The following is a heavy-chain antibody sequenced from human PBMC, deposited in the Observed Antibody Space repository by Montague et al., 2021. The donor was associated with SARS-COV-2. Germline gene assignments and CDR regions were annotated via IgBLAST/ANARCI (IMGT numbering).Heavy chain of an antibody. CDR3: ASAQTTCFIANCVNYFDY. D-gene: IGHD2-2*01. CDR2: ISYTEST. V-gene: IGHV4-59*01. CDR1: GGSISGYY. J-gene: IGHJ4*02. Sequence: SETLSLTCTVSGGSISGYYWTWMRQPPGKGLEWLGHISYTESTKYNPTRKSRVTISIDTPKNQISLKLRSVTAADTAAYFCASAQTTCFIANCVNYFDYWGQGALVTVSS.